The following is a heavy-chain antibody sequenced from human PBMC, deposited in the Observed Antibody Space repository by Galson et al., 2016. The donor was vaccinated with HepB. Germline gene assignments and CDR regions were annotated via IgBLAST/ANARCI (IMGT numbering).Heavy chain of an antibody. CDR2: ISTYDGHR. J-gene: IGHJ6*02. Sequence: SVKVSCKASGYTFTSYDISWVRQAPGQGLEWMGWISTYDGHRDYAQNLQGRLTMTTDTSTRTAYMELRSLRSDDTALYYCARVLSTYALDVWGQGTTVTVSS. CDR3: ARVLSTYALDV. D-gene: IGHD2/OR15-2a*01. V-gene: IGHV1-18*01. CDR1: GYTFTSYD.